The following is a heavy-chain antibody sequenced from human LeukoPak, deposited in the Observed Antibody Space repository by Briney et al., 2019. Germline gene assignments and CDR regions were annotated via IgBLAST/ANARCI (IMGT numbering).Heavy chain of an antibody. CDR2: IYYSGST. V-gene: IGHV4-59*01. J-gene: IGHJ4*02. CDR1: GRSISSYY. CDR3: ARFRGYSYGDFDY. Sequence: SETLSLTCTVSGRSISSYYWSWIRQPPGKGLEWIGYIYYSGSTNYNPSLKSRVTISVDTSKNQFSLKLSSVTAADTAVYYCARFRGYSYGDFDYWGQGTLVTVSS. D-gene: IGHD5-18*01.